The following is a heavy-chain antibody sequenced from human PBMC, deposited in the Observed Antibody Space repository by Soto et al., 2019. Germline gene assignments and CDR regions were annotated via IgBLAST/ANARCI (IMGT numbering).Heavy chain of an antibody. D-gene: IGHD3-22*01. V-gene: IGHV1-69*01. CDR2: IIPIFGTA. CDR3: ARVSYDSSGYYDSQNAFDI. CDR1: GGTFSSYA. J-gene: IGHJ3*02. Sequence: KVSCQASGGTFSSYAISWVGQAPGQGLEWMGGIIPIFGTANYAQKFQGRVTITADESTSTAYMELSSLRSEDTAVYYCARVSYDSSGYYDSQNAFDIWGQGTMVTVSS.